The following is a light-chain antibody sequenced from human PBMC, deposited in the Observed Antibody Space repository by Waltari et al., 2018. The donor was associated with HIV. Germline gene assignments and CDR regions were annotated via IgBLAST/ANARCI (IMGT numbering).Light chain of an antibody. V-gene: IGKV1-39*01. CDR2: AAS. J-gene: IGKJ4*01. Sequence: DIQMTQSPSSLSASVGNRVTITCRASQNISSYLNWYQQKPGKAPKVLLYAASSLQSVVPSRFSGSGSGTDFTLTISSLQPEDFATYYCQQSYTAPPTFGGGTKVEIK. CDR3: QQSYTAPPT. CDR1: QNISSY.